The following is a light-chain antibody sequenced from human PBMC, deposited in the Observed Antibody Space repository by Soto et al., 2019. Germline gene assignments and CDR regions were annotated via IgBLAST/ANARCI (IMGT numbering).Light chain of an antibody. CDR2: EVI. V-gene: IGLV2-23*02. Sequence: QSVLTQPASVSGSPGQSITISCTGTSSVVGTYNLVSWYQQHSGKAPKLMIYEVIKRASGVSDRFSGSKSGNTASLTISGLQAEDEADYYCCSYAGGSTSAFGTGTKVTVL. J-gene: IGLJ1*01. CDR1: SSVVGTYNL. CDR3: CSYAGGSTSA.